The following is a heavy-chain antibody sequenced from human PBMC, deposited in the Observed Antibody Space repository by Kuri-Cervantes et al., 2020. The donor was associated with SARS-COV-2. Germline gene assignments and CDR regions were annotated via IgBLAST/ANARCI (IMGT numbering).Heavy chain of an antibody. CDR1: GYTFTGYY. J-gene: IGHJ4*02. V-gene: IGHV1-46*01. Sequence: ASVKVSCKASGYTFTGYYIHWVRQAPGQGLEWMGIINPSDGRTRYAQKFQGGVTMTRDTSTSTVYMEWTSLRSEDTAVYYCVRGKYHRINMIRGVMAADFDYWGQGTLVTVSS. CDR2: INPSDGRT. CDR3: VRGKYHRINMIRGVMAADFDY. D-gene: IGHD3-10*01.